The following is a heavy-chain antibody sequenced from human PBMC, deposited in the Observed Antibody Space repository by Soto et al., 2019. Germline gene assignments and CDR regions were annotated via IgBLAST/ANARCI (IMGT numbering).Heavy chain of an antibody. J-gene: IGHJ4*02. V-gene: IGHV3-23*01. Sequence: GGSLRLSCAASGFTFNNYAMNWVRQAPGKGLEWVATISATGGSTYYADSVKGRFTISRDNSKNTLYLQMNGLRVEDTAVYYCAKDRLAGNFDYWGQGTLVTVSS. CDR2: ISATGGST. CDR1: GFTFNNYA. CDR3: AKDRLAGNFDY.